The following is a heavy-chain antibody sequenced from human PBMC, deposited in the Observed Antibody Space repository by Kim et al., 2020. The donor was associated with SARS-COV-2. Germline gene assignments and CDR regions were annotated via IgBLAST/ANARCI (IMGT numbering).Heavy chain of an antibody. CDR3: AKDRDYYGSGSYYNHDAFDI. D-gene: IGHD3-10*01. V-gene: IGHV3-23*01. Sequence: GGSLRLSCAASGFTFSSYAMSWVRQAPGKGLEWVSAISGSGGSTYYADSVKGRFTISRDNSKNTLYLQMNSLRAEDTAVYYCAKDRDYYGSGSYYNHDAFDIWGQGTMVTVSS. J-gene: IGHJ3*02. CDR2: ISGSGGST. CDR1: GFTFSSYA.